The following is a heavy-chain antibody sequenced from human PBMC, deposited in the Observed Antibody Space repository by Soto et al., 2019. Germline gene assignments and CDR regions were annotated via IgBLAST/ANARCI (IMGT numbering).Heavy chain of an antibody. CDR2: MNPNSGNT. V-gene: IGHV1-8*01. CDR3: ARGGLTIAARPFSWFDP. D-gene: IGHD6-6*01. CDR1: GYTFTSYD. Sequence: ASVKVSCKASGYTFTSYDISWVRQATGQGLEWMGWMNPNSGNTGYAQKFQGRVTMTRNTSISTAYMELSSLRSEDTAVYYCARGGLTIAARPFSWFDPWGQGTLVTVSS. J-gene: IGHJ5*02.